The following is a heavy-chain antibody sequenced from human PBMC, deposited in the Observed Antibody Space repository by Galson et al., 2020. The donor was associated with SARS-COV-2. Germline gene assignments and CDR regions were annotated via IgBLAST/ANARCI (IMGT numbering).Heavy chain of an antibody. CDR1: DFTFSNYG. CDR2: IWYNGGKK. Sequence: GGSLRLSCAASDFTFSNYGMNWVRQAPGKGLEWVAAIWYNGGKKYYADSVKGRFTISRDNSKNTMYLQMNSLRAEDTAVYFCARDKCGDNYGPGGLNLWGQGTRFTVS. CDR3: ARDKCGDNYGPGGLNL. J-gene: IGHJ3*01. V-gene: IGHV3-33*08. D-gene: IGHD4-17*01.